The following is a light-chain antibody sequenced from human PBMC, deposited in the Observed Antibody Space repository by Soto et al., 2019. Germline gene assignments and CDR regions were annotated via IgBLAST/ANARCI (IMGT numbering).Light chain of an antibody. CDR1: ESISRN. CDR3: QQRSSWPIT. V-gene: IGKV3-11*01. J-gene: IGKJ5*01. Sequence: EMVVTQSPATLSMSPGGRATLSCRTSESISRNLAWYQQKLGQAPRLLINDASRRATGIPDRFSGSGSGADFTLTISSLEPEDFAVYYCQQRSSWPITFGQGTRREIK. CDR2: DAS.